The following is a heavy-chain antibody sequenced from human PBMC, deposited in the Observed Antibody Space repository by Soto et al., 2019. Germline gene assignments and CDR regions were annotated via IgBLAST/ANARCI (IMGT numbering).Heavy chain of an antibody. CDR2: IYYSGST. Sequence: PSETLSLTCTVSGGSISSSSYYWGWIRQPPGKGLEWIGSIYYSGSTYYNPSLKSRVTISVDTSKNQFSLKLSSVTAADTAVYYCATNYAYYYYYGMDVWGQGTPVTVS. J-gene: IGHJ6*02. V-gene: IGHV4-39*01. CDR3: ATNYAYYYYYGMDV. D-gene: IGHD4-4*01. CDR1: GGSISSSSYY.